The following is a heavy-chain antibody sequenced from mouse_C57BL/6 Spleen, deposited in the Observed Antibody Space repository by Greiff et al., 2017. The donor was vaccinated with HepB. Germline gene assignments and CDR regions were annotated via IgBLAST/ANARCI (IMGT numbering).Heavy chain of an antibody. V-gene: IGHV14-2*01. D-gene: IGHD1-1*01. J-gene: IGHJ2*01. CDR1: GFNIKDYY. CDR2: IDPEDGET. Sequence: EVQLQQSGAELVKPGALVKLSCTASGFNIKDYYMHWVKQRTEQGLEWIGRIDPEDGETKYAPKFQGKATITADTSSNTAYLQLSSLTSEDTAIYYCAFITTVVASCDYWGQGTTLTVSS. CDR3: AFITTVVASCDY.